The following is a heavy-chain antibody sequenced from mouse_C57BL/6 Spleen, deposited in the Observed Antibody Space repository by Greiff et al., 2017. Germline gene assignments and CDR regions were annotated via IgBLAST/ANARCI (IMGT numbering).Heavy chain of an antibody. CDR2: IDPSDSYT. J-gene: IGHJ4*01. V-gene: IGHV1-69*01. Sequence: VQLQQPGAELVMPGASVKLSCKASGYTFTSYWMHWVKQRPGQGLEWIGEIDPSDSYTNYNQKFKGKSTLTVDKSSSTAYMQLSSLTSEDSAVYYCARKTPYYYAMDYWGQGTSVTVSS. CDR1: GYTFTSYW. CDR3: ARKTPYYYAMDY.